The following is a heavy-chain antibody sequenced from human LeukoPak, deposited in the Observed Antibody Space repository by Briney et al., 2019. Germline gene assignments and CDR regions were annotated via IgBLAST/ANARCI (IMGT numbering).Heavy chain of an antibody. CDR3: ARGAGMTIFGVVYYYYMDV. V-gene: IGHV4-30-2*01. CDR2: IYHSGST. CDR1: GGSISSGGYY. D-gene: IGHD3-3*01. Sequence: SQTLSLTCTVSGGSISSGGYYWSWIRQPPGKGLEWIGYIYHSGSTYYNPSLKSRVTISVDRSKSQFSLKLSSVTAADTAVYYCARGAGMTIFGVVYYYYMDVWGKGTTVTVSS. J-gene: IGHJ6*03.